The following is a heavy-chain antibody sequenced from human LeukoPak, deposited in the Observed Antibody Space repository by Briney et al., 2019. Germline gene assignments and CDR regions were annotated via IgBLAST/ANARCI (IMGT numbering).Heavy chain of an antibody. CDR2: ISYDGSNK. V-gene: IGHV3-30*04. CDR1: GFTFSSYA. Sequence: PGGSLRLSCAASGFTFSSYAMHWVRQAPGKGLEWVAVISYDGSNKYYADSVKGRFTISRDNSKNTLYLQMNSLRAEDTAVYYCARDEAGSSSWGSFLLAFDYWGQGTLVTVSS. J-gene: IGHJ4*02. CDR3: ARDEAGSSSWGSFLLAFDY. D-gene: IGHD6-13*01.